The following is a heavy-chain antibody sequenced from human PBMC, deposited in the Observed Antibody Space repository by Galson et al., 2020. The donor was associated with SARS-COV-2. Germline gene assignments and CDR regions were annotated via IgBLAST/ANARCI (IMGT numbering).Heavy chain of an antibody. CDR1: GGSISSGGYS. Sequence: ASETLSLTCAVSGGSISSGGYSWSWIRQPPGKGLEWIGYIYHSGSTYYNPSLKSRVTISVDTSRNHFSLRLNSVTAADTAVYYCARTTYFYGSGSYSGFDYWGQGAPVTVSS. CDR2: IYHSGST. J-gene: IGHJ4*02. V-gene: IGHV4-30-2*01. CDR3: ARTTYFYGSGSYSGFDY. D-gene: IGHD3-10*01.